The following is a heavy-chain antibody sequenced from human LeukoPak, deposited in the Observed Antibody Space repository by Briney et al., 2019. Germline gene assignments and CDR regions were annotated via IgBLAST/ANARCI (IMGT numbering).Heavy chain of an antibody. D-gene: IGHD6-19*01. V-gene: IGHV4-39*01. CDR3: ARLAVAGNLDY. J-gene: IGHJ4*02. CDR2: IYYSGST. Sequence: SETLSLTCTVSGGSISSSSYYWGWIRQPPGKGLEWIGCIYYSGSTYYNPSLKSRVTISVDTSKNQFSLKLSSVTAADTAVYYCARLAVAGNLDYWGQGTLVTVSS. CDR1: GGSISSSSYY.